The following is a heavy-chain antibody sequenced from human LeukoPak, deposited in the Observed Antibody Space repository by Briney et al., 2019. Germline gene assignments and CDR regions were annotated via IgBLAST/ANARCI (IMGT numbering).Heavy chain of an antibody. J-gene: IGHJ3*02. CDR3: AKDLIGMAGTRAFDI. Sequence: GGSLRLSCAASGFTVSSNYMSWVRQDPGKGLEWVSAISGSGGSTYYADSVKGRFTISRDNSKNTLYLQMNSLRAEDTAVYYCAKDLIGMAGTRAFDIWGQGTMVTVSS. V-gene: IGHV3-23*01. CDR2: ISGSGGST. D-gene: IGHD6-19*01. CDR1: GFTVSSNY.